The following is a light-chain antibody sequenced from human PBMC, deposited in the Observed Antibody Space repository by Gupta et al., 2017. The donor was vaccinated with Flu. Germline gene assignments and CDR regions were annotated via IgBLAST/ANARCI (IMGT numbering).Light chain of an antibody. V-gene: IGKV3-11*01. J-gene: IGKJ2*01. Sequence: EIVLTQSPATLSLSPGERATLFCRASQSVSTYLAWYQHKPGQAPRLLIYDASNRDTGIPARFCGSGSGKEFTLTISSREQEDFAGYYCQKRSNCPPSTFGQGTKLDIK. CDR3: QKRSNCPPST. CDR1: QSVSTY. CDR2: DAS.